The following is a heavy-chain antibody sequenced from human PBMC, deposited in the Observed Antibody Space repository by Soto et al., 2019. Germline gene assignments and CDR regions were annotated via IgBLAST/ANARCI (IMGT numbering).Heavy chain of an antibody. Sequence: VKVSCKASGYTFPSYDINWVRQATGQGLEWMGWMNPNSGNTGYAQKFQGRVTMTRNTSISTAYMELSSLRSEDTAVYYCARGPALLWFGDYYFDYWGQGTLVTVSS. CDR2: MNPNSGNT. CDR1: GYTFPSYD. J-gene: IGHJ4*02. CDR3: ARGPALLWFGDYYFDY. V-gene: IGHV1-8*01. D-gene: IGHD3-10*01.